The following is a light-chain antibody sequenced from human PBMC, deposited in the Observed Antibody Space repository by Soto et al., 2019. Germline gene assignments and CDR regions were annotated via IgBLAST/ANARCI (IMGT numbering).Light chain of an antibody. CDR1: SSDVGGYNY. J-gene: IGLJ1*01. V-gene: IGLV2-8*01. Sequence: QSVLTQPASVSGSLGQSITISCTGTSSDVGGYNYVSWYQQHPGKAPKLMIYEVVQRPSGVPDRFSGSKSGNTASLTVSGLQAADEADYFCKSYAGSNTYVFGTGTKVTVL. CDR3: KSYAGSNTYV. CDR2: EVV.